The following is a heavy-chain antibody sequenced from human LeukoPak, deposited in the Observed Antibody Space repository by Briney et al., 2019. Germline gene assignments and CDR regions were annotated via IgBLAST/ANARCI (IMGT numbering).Heavy chain of an antibody. V-gene: IGHV3-11*04. J-gene: IGHJ4*02. Sequence: GGSLRLSCAASGFTFSDYYMSWIRQAPGKGLEWVSYISSSGSTIYYADSVKGRFTISRDNAKNSLYLQMNSLRAEDTAVYYCASDPRWGLLPYTENYGSGEWGQGTLVTVSS. CDR1: GFTFSDYY. D-gene: IGHD3-10*01. CDR2: ISSSGSTI. CDR3: ASDPRWGLLPYTENYGSGE.